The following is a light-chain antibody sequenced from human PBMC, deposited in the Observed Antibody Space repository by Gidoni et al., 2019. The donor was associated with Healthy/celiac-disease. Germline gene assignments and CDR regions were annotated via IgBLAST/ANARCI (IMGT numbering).Light chain of an antibody. CDR1: QSISSW. J-gene: IGKJ1*01. Sequence: DIQMTPSPSTLSASVGDRVTIPCRASQSISSWLAWYQQKPGKAPKLLIYKASSLESGVPSRFSGSGSGTEFTLTISSLQPDDFATYYCQQYNSYSRTFGQGTKVEIK. CDR2: KAS. CDR3: QQYNSYSRT. V-gene: IGKV1-5*03.